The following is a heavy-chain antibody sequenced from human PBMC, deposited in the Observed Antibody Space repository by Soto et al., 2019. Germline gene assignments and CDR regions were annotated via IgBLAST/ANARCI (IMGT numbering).Heavy chain of an antibody. Sequence: QVQLVQSGAEVKKPGSSVKVSCKASGGTFSSYAISWVRQAPGQGLEWMGGIIPIFGTANYAQEFQGRVTITADESTSTAYMELSSLRSEDTAVYYCARVPYNYDSSGYYYDFWGQGTLVTVSS. V-gene: IGHV1-69*01. CDR2: IIPIFGTA. D-gene: IGHD3-22*01. CDR3: ARVPYNYDSSGYYYDF. J-gene: IGHJ4*02. CDR1: GGTFSSYA.